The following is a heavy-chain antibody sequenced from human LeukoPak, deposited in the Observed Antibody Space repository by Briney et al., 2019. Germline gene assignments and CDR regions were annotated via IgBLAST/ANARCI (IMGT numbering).Heavy chain of an antibody. CDR1: GFAFGSYW. Sequence: GGSLRLSCAASGFAFGSYWMSWVRQAPGKRLDWVATIKEDGSDKYYVDSVKGRFTISRDNVKNSVYLQMNSLRAEDTAVYYCGREKNLGTWGQGTLVTVSS. J-gene: IGHJ4*02. CDR3: GREKNLGT. D-gene: IGHD1-14*01. CDR2: IKEDGSDK. V-gene: IGHV3-7*05.